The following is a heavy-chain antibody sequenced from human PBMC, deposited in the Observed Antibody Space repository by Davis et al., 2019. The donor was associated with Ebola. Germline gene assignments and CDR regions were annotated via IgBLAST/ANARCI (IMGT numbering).Heavy chain of an antibody. V-gene: IGHV1-69*04. J-gene: IGHJ5*02. Sequence: SVKVSCKASGGTFSSYAISWVRQAPGQGLEWMGRIIPILGIANYAQKFQGRVTITADKSTSTAYMKLSSLRSEDTAVYYCARGVVGATNWFDPWGQGTLVTVSS. CDR2: IIPILGIA. CDR3: ARGVVGATNWFDP. CDR1: GGTFSSYA. D-gene: IGHD1-26*01.